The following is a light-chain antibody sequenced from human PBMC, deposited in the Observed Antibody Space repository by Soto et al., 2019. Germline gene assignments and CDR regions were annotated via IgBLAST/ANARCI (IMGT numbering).Light chain of an antibody. CDR3: SSYTSDITLV. J-gene: IGLJ2*01. Sequence: QSVLTQPASVSGSPGRSITISCTGTTSVESVSWYQQHPGKAPKLIIYDVSNRPSGVSDRFSGSKSGNTASLTISGLQAEDEADYYRSSYTSDITLVFGGGTQLTVL. CDR1: TSVES. V-gene: IGLV2-14*03. CDR2: DVS.